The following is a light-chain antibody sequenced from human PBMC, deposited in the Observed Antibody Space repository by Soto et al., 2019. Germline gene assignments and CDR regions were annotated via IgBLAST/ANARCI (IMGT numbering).Light chain of an antibody. Sequence: DIPMTQSPSTLSASVGDRVTITCRASQTINNWLAWYQHKPGKAPKLLIYDASNLENGVPSRFSGSGSGADFSLSISSLQPEDFATYYCQQYSNYSRTFGQGTRVEIK. CDR2: DAS. CDR1: QTINNW. J-gene: IGKJ1*01. V-gene: IGKV1-5*01. CDR3: QQYSNYSRT.